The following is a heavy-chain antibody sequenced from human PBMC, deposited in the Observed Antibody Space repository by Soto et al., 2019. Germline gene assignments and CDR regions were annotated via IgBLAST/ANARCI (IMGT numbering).Heavy chain of an antibody. CDR1: GGTFSDYT. J-gene: IGHJ5*02. V-gene: IGHV1-69*08. CDR3: ARDPYGSGSYLVSWFDP. D-gene: IGHD3-10*01. CDR2: IIPILGTA. Sequence: QVQLVQSGAEVNKAGSSVKVSCKASGGTFSDYTISWVRQAPGQGLEWMGRIIPILGTANYAQKFQGRVTITAAKSTSTAYMELSSLRYEDTAVYYCARDPYGSGSYLVSWFDPWGQGTLVTVSS.